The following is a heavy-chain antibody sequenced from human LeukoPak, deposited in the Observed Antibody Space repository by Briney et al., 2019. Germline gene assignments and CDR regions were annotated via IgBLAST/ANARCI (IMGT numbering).Heavy chain of an antibody. CDR2: MNEDGSKK. CDR1: GFTLSSYW. D-gene: IGHD6-13*01. CDR3: ARERPAAASAFDI. J-gene: IGHJ3*02. V-gene: IGHV3-7*01. Sequence: GRSLRLSCAASGFTLSSYWMSWVSQPPRKVLEWVANMNEDGSKKYYVDSVKGRFTISRDNAKNSLYLQMNSQRAEDTAVYYCARERPAAASAFDIWGQGTMVTVSS.